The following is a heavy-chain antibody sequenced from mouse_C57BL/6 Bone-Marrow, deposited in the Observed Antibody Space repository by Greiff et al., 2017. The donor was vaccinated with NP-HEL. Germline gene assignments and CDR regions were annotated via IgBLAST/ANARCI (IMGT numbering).Heavy chain of an antibody. CDR2: IDPNSGGP. CDR1: GYTFTSYW. Sequence: QVQLQQSGAELVKPGASVKLSCKASGYTFTSYWMHWVKQRPGRGLGWIGRIDPNSGGPTSTEKFQIKATLTVDQPSSTAYMQLSSLTSEDSAVYYCARGGLRRGWYCDVWGTGTTVTVSS. V-gene: IGHV1-72*01. J-gene: IGHJ1*03. CDR3: ARGGLRRGWYCDV. D-gene: IGHD2-4*01.